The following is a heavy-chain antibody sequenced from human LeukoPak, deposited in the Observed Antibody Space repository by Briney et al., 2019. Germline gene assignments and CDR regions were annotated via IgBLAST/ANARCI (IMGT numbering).Heavy chain of an antibody. V-gene: IGHV4-59*01. CDR3: ARDNRYYYDIRYFDY. Sequence: TSETLSLTCTVSGGSTSSYYWSWIRQPPGKGLEWIGYIYYSGSTNYNPSLKSRVTISVDTSKNQFSLKLSSVTAADTAVYYCARDNRYYYDIRYFDYWGQGTLVTVSS. CDR1: GGSTSSYY. D-gene: IGHD3-22*01. J-gene: IGHJ4*02. CDR2: IYYSGST.